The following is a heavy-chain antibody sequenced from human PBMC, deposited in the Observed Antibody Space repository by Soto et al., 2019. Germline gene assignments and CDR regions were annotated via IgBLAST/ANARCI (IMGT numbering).Heavy chain of an antibody. D-gene: IGHD1-7*01. J-gene: IGHJ6*03. CDR2: TYYRTRWYY. Sequence: SQNLSLTCVISGDSVSSNSAAWNWIRQSPSRGLEWLGRTYYRTRWYYDYAVSVRSRITVNPDTSKNQFSLQLTSVTPEDTAVYYCAGTTSHYWYYMDVWGKGTTVTVSS. CDR1: GDSVSSNSAA. CDR3: AGTTSHYWYYMDV. V-gene: IGHV6-1*01.